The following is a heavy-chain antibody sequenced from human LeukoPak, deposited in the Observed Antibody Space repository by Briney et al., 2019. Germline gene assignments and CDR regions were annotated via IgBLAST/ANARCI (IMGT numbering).Heavy chain of an antibody. Sequence: PSQTLSLTCAISGDSVSRDGPAWNWIRQSPSRGLEWLGRTYRTSKWYTNYAESVRSRIVVNPDTSKNQFSLQLNSVTPEDTAVYYCARGMRDYYGMDVWGQGTTVTVSS. J-gene: IGHJ6*02. V-gene: IGHV6-1*01. CDR1: GDSVSRDGPA. CDR2: TYRTSKWYT. CDR3: ARGMRDYYGMDV.